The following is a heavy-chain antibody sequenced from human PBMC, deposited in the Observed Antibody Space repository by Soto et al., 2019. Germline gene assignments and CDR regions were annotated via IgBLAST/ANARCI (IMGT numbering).Heavy chain of an antibody. J-gene: IGHJ4*02. CDR1: GFSLYSYV. V-gene: IGHV3-30*01. Sequence: GSLRLSCVASGFSLYSYVIHWVRQTPGKGLEWVAVISIDGTRTYYADSVKGRFTVSRDNSKNTQYLQMFGLTIEDTAMYYCVRDLGSSDLDSCGQGTLVTVSS. D-gene: IGHD6-13*01. CDR2: ISIDGTRT. CDR3: VRDLGSSDLDS.